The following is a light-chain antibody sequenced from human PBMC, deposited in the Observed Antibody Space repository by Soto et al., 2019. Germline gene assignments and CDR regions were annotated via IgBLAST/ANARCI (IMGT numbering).Light chain of an antibody. CDR1: QSLLHSNGYNY. Sequence: DIVMTQSPLSLPVTPGEPASISCRSSQSLLHSNGYNYLDWYLQKPGQSPQLLIYLGSNRASGVPHRFSGSGSGTDFTLKISRVEAEDVGVYYCMQALQTPRTCGQGTKLEIK. J-gene: IGKJ2*01. CDR3: MQALQTPRT. V-gene: IGKV2-28*01. CDR2: LGS.